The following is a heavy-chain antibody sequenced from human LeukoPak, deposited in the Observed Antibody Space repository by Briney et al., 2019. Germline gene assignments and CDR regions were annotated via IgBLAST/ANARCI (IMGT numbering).Heavy chain of an antibody. V-gene: IGHV3-48*01. D-gene: IGHD3-10*01. CDR1: GFTFSTFS. Sequence: GGSLRLSCAASGFTFSTFSMNWIRPAPGKGLEWISYRSNDIIRYADSVKGRFIISRDNAKNSLYLQMNSLRAEDTAVYYCARDLSWSFDYWGQGTLVTVSS. CDR3: ARDLSWSFDY. J-gene: IGHJ4*02. CDR2: RSNDII.